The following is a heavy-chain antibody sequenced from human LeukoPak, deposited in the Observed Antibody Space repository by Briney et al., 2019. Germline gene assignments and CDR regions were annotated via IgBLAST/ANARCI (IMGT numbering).Heavy chain of an antibody. CDR1: GGSISSGSYY. V-gene: IGHV4-61*02. J-gene: IGHJ4*02. CDR3: ARGVSMFGYYFDY. CDR2: TYSSGST. Sequence: SQTLSLTCTVSGGSISSGSYYWSWIRQPAGKGLEWIGRTYSSGSTNYNPSVKSRATISVDTSKNQFSLKLSSVTAADTAVYYCARGVSMFGYYFDYWGQGTLVTVSS. D-gene: IGHD3-10*02.